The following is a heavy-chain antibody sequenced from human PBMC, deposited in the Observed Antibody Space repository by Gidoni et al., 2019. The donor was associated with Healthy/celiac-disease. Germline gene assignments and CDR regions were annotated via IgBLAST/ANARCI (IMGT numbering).Heavy chain of an antibody. CDR2: INHSGST. Sequence: QVQLHQWGAGLLKPSETLSRTCAVYGGSFSGSYWSWLRQPPGKGLEWIGEINHSGSTNYNPSLKSRVTISVDTSKRQFSLKLSSVPAADTAVYYCAREAYSSGWYTDYWGQGTLVTVSS. CDR3: AREAYSSGWYTDY. J-gene: IGHJ4*02. CDR1: GGSFSGSY. V-gene: IGHV4-34*01. D-gene: IGHD6-13*01.